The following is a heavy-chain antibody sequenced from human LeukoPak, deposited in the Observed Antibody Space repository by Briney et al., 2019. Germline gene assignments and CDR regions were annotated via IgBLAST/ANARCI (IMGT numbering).Heavy chain of an antibody. Sequence: SETLSLTCTVSGGSISSGTYYWNWIRQPAGKGLEWVGRIYTFGNTNYSPSLKSRVTISVDTSKNQFSLKLSSVTAADTAVYYCARGYGLRGYYFDYWGQGTLVTVSS. CDR3: ARGYGLRGYYFDY. V-gene: IGHV4-61*02. D-gene: IGHD4-17*01. CDR1: GGSISSGTYY. CDR2: IYTFGNT. J-gene: IGHJ4*02.